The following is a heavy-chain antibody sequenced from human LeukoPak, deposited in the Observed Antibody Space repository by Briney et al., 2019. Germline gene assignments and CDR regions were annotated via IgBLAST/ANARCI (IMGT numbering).Heavy chain of an antibody. J-gene: IGHJ5*02. CDR1: GGSISSGSYY. CDR3: ARGVMVRGVLGWFDP. D-gene: IGHD3-10*01. V-gene: IGHV4-61*02. CDR2: IYTSGST. Sequence: SQTLSLTCTVSGGSISSGSYYRSWIRQPAGKGLEWIGRIYTSGSTNYNPSLKSRVTISVDTSKNQFSLKLSSVTAADTAVYYCARGVMVRGVLGWFDPWGQGTLVTVSS.